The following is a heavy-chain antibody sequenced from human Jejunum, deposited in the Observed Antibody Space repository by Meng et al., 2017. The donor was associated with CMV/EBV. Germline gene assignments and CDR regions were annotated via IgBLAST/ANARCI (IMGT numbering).Heavy chain of an antibody. CDR2: ITGGGGGT. CDR1: SYA. D-gene: IGHD2-8*01. CDR3: ARGWPNTNDPRKSDNWFDP. V-gene: IGHV3-23*01. J-gene: IGHJ5*02. Sequence: SYAVTWVRQAPGKGLGWVSSITGGGGGTYYADSVKGRFTVSRDNSKNTVYLQMSNLRAEDTAVYYCARGWPNTNDPRKSDNWFDPWCQGTLVTVSS.